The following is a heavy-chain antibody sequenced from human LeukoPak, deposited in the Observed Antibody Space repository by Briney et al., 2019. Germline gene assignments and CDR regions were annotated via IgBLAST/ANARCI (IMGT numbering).Heavy chain of an antibody. J-gene: IGHJ4*02. CDR1: GYTLTSYG. CDR2: ISAYNGNT. V-gene: IGHV1-18*01. Sequence: ASVKVSCKASGYTLTSYGISWVRQAPGQGLEWMGWISAYNGNTNYAQKLQGRVTMTTDTSTSTAYMELRSLRSDDTAVYYCARAHYDFWSGYYHRHFDYWGQGTLVTVSS. CDR3: ARAHYDFWSGYYHRHFDY. D-gene: IGHD3-3*01.